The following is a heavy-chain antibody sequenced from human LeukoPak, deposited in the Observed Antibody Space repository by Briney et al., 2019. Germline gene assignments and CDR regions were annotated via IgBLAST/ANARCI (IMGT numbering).Heavy chain of an antibody. V-gene: IGHV1-69*13. D-gene: IGHD3-10*01. Sequence: SVKVSCKASGGTFSSYAISWVRQAPGQGLEWMGGIIPIFGTANYAQKSQGRVTITADESTSTAYMELSSLRSEDTAVYYCASPPGITMVRGARSAFDIWGQGTVVTVSS. CDR3: ASPPGITMVRGARSAFDI. J-gene: IGHJ3*02. CDR2: IIPIFGTA. CDR1: GGTFSSYA.